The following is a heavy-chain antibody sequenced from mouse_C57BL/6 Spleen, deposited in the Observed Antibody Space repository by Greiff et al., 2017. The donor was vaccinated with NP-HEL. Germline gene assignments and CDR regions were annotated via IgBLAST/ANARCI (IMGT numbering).Heavy chain of an antibody. CDR1: GYTFTSYW. V-gene: IGHV1-59*01. Sequence: QVQLQQPGAELVRPGTSVKLSCKASGYTFTSYWMHWVKQRPGQGLEWIGVIDPSDSYTNYNQKFKGKATLTVDTSSSTAYMQLSSLTSEDSAVYYCARDNYGNYGGYWGQGTTLTVSS. D-gene: IGHD2-1*01. J-gene: IGHJ2*01. CDR2: IDPSDSYT. CDR3: ARDNYGNYGGY.